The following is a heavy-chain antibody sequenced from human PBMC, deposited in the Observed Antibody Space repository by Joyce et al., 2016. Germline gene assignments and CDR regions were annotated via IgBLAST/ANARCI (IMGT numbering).Heavy chain of an antibody. J-gene: IGHJ4*02. CDR2: ITSTGSTR. CDR3: TRRNEGNFFLDY. D-gene: IGHD1-7*01. CDR1: GFSFNYYI. Sequence: EVQLVESGGGLVQPGGSLRLSCAASGFSFNYYIMNWVRQAPGKGLEWISYITSTGSTRFYADSVKDRFTIPRDNAKNSLYLQMNSLRDEDTAVYYCTRRNEGNFFLDYWGQGTLVTVSS. V-gene: IGHV3-48*02.